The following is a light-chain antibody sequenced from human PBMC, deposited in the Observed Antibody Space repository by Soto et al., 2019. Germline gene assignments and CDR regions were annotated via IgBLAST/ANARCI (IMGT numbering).Light chain of an antibody. Sequence: QSALTQPPSASGSPGQSVTISCTGSSSDVGSYSSVSWYQQYAGKAPKLMIQEVSKRPSGVPDRFSGSKSGNTASLTVSGLQAEDEADYYCSSYAGNNHVVFGGGTKLTVL. CDR1: SSDVGSYSS. CDR3: SSYAGNNHVV. J-gene: IGLJ2*01. V-gene: IGLV2-8*01. CDR2: EVS.